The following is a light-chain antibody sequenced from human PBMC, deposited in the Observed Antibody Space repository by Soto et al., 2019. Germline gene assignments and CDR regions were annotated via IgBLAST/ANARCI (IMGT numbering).Light chain of an antibody. CDR1: SSNVGAYTF. Sequence: QSALTQPRSVSGSPGQSVTISCTGTSSNVGAYTFVSWYQQHPGKAPNLIIYHVNKRPSGVPDRFSGSKSGNTASLTISGLQADDESDYYCSAYGGNADVVFGGGTKRTV. CDR2: HVN. V-gene: IGLV2-11*01. J-gene: IGLJ2*01. CDR3: SAYGGNADVV.